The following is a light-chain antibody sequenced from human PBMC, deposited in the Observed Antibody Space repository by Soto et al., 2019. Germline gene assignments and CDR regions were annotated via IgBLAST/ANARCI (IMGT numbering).Light chain of an antibody. Sequence: DLLMTQSPSSLSASVGDRVTITCRASQSISSYLNWYQQKPGKAPKLLIYAASSLQSGVPSRFSGSGSATNFTLTISSLQXEDFATYYCQQSYSTPPLTFGGGTKVEIK. CDR2: AAS. CDR3: QQSYSTPPLT. CDR1: QSISSY. J-gene: IGKJ4*02. V-gene: IGKV1-39*01.